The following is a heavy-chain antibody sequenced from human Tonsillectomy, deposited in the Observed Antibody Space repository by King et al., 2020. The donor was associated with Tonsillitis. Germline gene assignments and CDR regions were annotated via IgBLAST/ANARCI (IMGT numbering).Heavy chain of an antibody. D-gene: IGHD4-17*01. J-gene: IGHJ6*02. CDR3: TRPLFYGDLGYNYYGMDV. Sequence: VQLVESGGGLVKPGGSLRLSCAGSGFTFSDYYMSWIRQAPGKGLEWLSYISGSDSIIYYADSVKGRFTISRDNAKNSLYLQLNSLRAEDTAVYYCTRPLFYGDLGYNYYGMDVWGQGTTVTVSS. V-gene: IGHV3-11*01. CDR2: ISGSDSII. CDR1: GFTFSDYY.